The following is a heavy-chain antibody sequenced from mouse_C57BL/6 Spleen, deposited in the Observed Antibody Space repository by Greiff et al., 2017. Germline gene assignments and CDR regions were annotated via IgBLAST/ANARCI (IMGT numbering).Heavy chain of an antibody. CDR1: GYTFTTYP. CDR2: FHPYNDDT. J-gene: IGHJ3*01. D-gene: IGHD2-3*01. CDR3: ARNYDGSRTWFAY. Sequence: VKLVESGAELVKPGASVKMSCKASGYTFTTYPIEWMKQNHGKSLEWIGNFHPYNDDTKYNVKFKGKATLTVEKSSSTVYLELSRLTSDDSAVYYCARNYDGSRTWFAYWGQGTLVTVSA. V-gene: IGHV1-47*01.